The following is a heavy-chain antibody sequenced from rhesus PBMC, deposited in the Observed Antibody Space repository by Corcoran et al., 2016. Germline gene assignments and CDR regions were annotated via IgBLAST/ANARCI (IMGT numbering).Heavy chain of an antibody. J-gene: IGHJ4*01. CDR1: GGSISSRTW. CDR2: ISGSSGST. V-gene: IGHV4S19*01. Sequence: QVQLQESGPGLVKPSETLSLTCAVSGGSISSRTWWRWVRQPPGHGREWIGYISGSSGSTYYNPSLKSRVTISKDTSKNHVSLKLSSVTAADTAVYYCAREGLYSSGWYFDYWGQGVLVTVSS. CDR3: AREGLYSSGWYFDY. D-gene: IGHD6-31*01.